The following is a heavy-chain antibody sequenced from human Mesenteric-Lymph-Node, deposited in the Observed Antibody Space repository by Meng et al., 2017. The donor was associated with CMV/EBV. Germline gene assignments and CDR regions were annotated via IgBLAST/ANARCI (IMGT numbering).Heavy chain of an antibody. CDR2: IIPVHGIT. J-gene: IGHJ3*01. CDR1: GGNFNSFT. D-gene: IGHD3-10*01. V-gene: IGHV1-69*04. Sequence: SVKVSCKVSGGNFNSFTISWLRQAPGQGPEWMESIIPVHGITNYLETFKGRVTITADISTTTGYMELNSLTSEDTAVYYCARDQMVRGVGNAFDLWGQGTMVTVSS. CDR3: ARDQMVRGVGNAFDL.